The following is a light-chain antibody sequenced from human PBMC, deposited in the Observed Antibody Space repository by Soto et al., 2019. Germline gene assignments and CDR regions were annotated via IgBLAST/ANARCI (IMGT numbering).Light chain of an antibody. Sequence: QSLLTQPTSASGSPGRSVTFACAGTSSDIGDYNYVSWYQQHPGKAPKLMIYEVTKRPSGVPDRFSGSKSGNTASLTVSGLQADDEADYYCSSYAGNNNYVFGTGTKVTVL. CDR2: EVT. V-gene: IGLV2-8*01. CDR1: SSDIGDYNY. J-gene: IGLJ1*01. CDR3: SSYAGNNNYV.